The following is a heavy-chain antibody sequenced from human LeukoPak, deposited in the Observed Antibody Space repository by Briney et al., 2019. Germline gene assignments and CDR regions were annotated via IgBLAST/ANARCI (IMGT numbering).Heavy chain of an antibody. CDR1: GFPFRDYY. D-gene: IGHD3-9*01. Sequence: GGSLSLSCTASGFPFRDYYKTWIRQPPGQGLELISYISRSGDTLYYAASVEGRFTISRDNAKNSLFLQMNSLRADDTAVYYCAREVVIFPDYYYYGMDVWGQGTTVTVSS. CDR2: ISRSGDTL. J-gene: IGHJ6*02. V-gene: IGHV3-11*01. CDR3: AREVVIFPDYYYYGMDV.